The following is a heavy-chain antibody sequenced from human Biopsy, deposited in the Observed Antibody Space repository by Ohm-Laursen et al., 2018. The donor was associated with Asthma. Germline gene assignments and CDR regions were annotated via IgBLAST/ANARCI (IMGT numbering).Heavy chain of an antibody. D-gene: IGHD1-7*01. J-gene: IGHJ5*02. V-gene: IGHV3-23*01. CDR3: AKDGRGGTPDNWFDP. CDR1: RFTFTKYA. Sequence: SLRLSCAASRFTFTKYAMSWVRQAPGKGLEWVSAISGSGDNTYYADSVKGRLTISRDNSKNTLYLQMNSLRAEDTAVHYCAKDGRGGTPDNWFDPWGQGTLVTVSS. CDR2: ISGSGDNT.